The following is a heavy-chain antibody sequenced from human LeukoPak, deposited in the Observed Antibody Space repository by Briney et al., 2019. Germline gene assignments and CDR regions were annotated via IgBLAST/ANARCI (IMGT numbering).Heavy chain of an antibody. CDR1: GFTFSSYW. Sequence: GGSLRLSCAASGFTFSSYWISWVRQAPGKGLEWVANIKQDGSEKYYVDSVKGRFTISRDNAKNSLYLQMNSLRAEDTAVYYCARDGGVLRFLARYWGQGTLVTVSS. J-gene: IGHJ4*02. CDR3: ARDGGVLRFLARY. V-gene: IGHV3-7*01. D-gene: IGHD3-3*01. CDR2: IKQDGSEK.